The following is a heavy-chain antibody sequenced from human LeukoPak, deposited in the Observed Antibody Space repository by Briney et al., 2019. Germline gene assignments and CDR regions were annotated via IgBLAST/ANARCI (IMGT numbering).Heavy chain of an antibody. CDR2: INSDGSST. CDR3: ATGYSSSWIFDY. V-gene: IGHV3-74*01. CDR1: GFTFSSYW. J-gene: IGHJ4*02. D-gene: IGHD6-13*01. Sequence: QSGGSLRLSCAASGFTFSSYWMHWVRQAPGKGLVWVSRINSDGSSTSYADSVKGRFTISRDNAKNTLYLQMNSLRAEDTAAYYCATGYSSSWIFDYWGQGTLVTVSS.